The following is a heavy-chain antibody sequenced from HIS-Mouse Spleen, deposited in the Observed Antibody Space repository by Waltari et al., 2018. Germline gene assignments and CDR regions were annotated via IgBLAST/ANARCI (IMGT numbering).Heavy chain of an antibody. D-gene: IGHD2-21*02. J-gene: IGHJ5*02. CDR2: IYYSGST. CDR3: ARKRTASGWFDP. CDR1: GGSISSSSYY. V-gene: IGHV4-39*01. Sequence: QLQLQESGPGLVKPSETLSLPCPVSGGSISSSSYYWGWIRQPPGKGLEWIGSIYYSGSTYYNPSLKSRVTISVDTSKNQFSLKLSSVTAADTAVYYCARKRTASGWFDPWGQGTLVTVSS.